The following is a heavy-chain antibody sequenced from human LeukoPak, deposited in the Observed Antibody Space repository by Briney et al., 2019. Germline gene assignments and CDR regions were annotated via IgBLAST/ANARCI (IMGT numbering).Heavy chain of an antibody. CDR2: ITNSGGST. CDR3: ARGPPLFDP. V-gene: IGHV3-23*01. Sequence: GGSLRLSCVASGFTFSIYGMTWVRQAPGKGLEWVSTITNSGGSTYYADSVEGRFTISRDNAKKSLYLQMSSLRAEDTAVYYCARGPPLFDPWGQGTLVTVSS. J-gene: IGHJ5*02. CDR1: GFTFSIYG.